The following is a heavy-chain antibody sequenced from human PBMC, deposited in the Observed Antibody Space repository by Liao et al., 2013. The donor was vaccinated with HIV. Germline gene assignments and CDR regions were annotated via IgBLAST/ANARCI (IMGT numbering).Heavy chain of an antibody. CDR2: INHSGST. J-gene: IGHJ5*02. V-gene: IGHV4-34*01. CDR3: ASAPYCSGGSCYSAWFDP. D-gene: IGHD2-15*01. CDR1: GGSFSGYY. Sequence: QVQLQQWGAGLLKPSETLSLTCAVYGGSFSGYYWSWIRQPPGKGLEWIGEINHSGSTNYNPSLKSRVTISVDTSKNQFSLKLSSVTAADTAVYYCASAPYCSGGSCYSAWFDPGAREPWSPSPQ.